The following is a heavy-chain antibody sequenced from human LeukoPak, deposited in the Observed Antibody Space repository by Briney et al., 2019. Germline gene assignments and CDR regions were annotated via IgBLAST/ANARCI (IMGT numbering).Heavy chain of an antibody. CDR1: GFTFSSYG. CDR3: AKDQCTRTSCDGYPGH. D-gene: IGHD2-2*01. Sequence: SGGSLRLSCAASGFTFSSYGMHWVRQAPGKGLEWVAFIHFDGSTKYSGDSVKGRFTVSRDNSKNTLYLQRNSLRPEDTAVYYCAKDQCTRTSCDGYPGHWGQGTLVTVSS. J-gene: IGHJ4*02. CDR2: IHFDGSTK. V-gene: IGHV3-30*02.